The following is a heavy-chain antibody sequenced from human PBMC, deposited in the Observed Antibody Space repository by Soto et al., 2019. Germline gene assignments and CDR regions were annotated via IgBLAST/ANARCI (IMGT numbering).Heavy chain of an antibody. Sequence: HPGGSLRLSCAASGFTFSSYGMHWVRQAPGKGLEWVAVISYDGSNKYYADSVKGRFTISRDNSKNTLYLQMNSLRAEDTAVYYCAKEVARIVVVPAASLGPDYWGEGSLVTVPS. CDR2: ISYDGSNK. CDR1: GFTFSSYG. J-gene: IGHJ4*02. V-gene: IGHV3-30*18. D-gene: IGHD2-2*01. CDR3: AKEVARIVVVPAASLGPDY.